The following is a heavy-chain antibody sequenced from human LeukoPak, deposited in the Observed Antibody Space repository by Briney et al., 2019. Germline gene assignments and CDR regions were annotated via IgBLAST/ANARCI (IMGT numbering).Heavy chain of an antibody. Sequence: ASVKVSCKASGYTFTNYAMNWVRQAPGQGLEWMGWINTNTGNPTYAQGFTGRFVFSLDTSVSTAYLQISSLKAEDTAVYYCAGTYYDFWSGYHYGMDVWGQGTTVTVSS. D-gene: IGHD3-3*01. J-gene: IGHJ6*02. CDR2: INTNTGNP. V-gene: IGHV7-4-1*02. CDR1: GYTFTNYA. CDR3: AGTYYDFWSGYHYGMDV.